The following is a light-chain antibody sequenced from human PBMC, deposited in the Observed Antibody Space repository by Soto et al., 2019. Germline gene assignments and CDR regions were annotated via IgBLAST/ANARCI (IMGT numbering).Light chain of an antibody. CDR3: MQALQTRT. J-gene: IGKJ4*01. V-gene: IGKV2-28*01. CDR1: QSLLHSNGYNY. Sequence: DIVMTQSPLSLPVTPGEPASISCRSNQSLLHSNGYNYLDWYLQKPGQSPQLLIYLGSNRASGVPDRFSGSGSGTDFTLKISRVEAEDVGVYYCMQALQTRTFGGGTKVEIK. CDR2: LGS.